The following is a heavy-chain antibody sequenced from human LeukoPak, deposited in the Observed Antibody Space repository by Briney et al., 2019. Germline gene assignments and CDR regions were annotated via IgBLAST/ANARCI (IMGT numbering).Heavy chain of an antibody. D-gene: IGHD3-3*01. Sequence: NPSETLSLTCAVSGGSISSGGYSWSWIRQPPGKGLEWIGEINHSGSTNYNPSLKSRVTISVDTSKNQFSLKLSSVTAADTAVYYCARSPPLAFYSTYYDFWSGYYESDAFDIWGQGTMVTVSS. J-gene: IGHJ3*02. CDR2: INHSGST. CDR3: ARSPPLAFYSTYYDFWSGYYESDAFDI. CDR1: GGSISSGGYS. V-gene: IGHV4-34*01.